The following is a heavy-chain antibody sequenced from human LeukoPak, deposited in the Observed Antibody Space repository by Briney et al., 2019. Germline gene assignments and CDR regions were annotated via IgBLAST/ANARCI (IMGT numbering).Heavy chain of an antibody. D-gene: IGHD1-26*01. CDR1: GFTFSSYS. J-gene: IGHJ4*02. CDR2: ITISSSYI. CDR3: AKGSALMGATSLDY. V-gene: IGHV3-21*04. Sequence: GGSLRLSCAASGFTFSSYSMNWVRQAPGKELEWVSCITISSSYIYYADSVKGRFTISRDNAKNSLYLQMNSLRAEDTALYYCAKGSALMGATSLDYWGQGTLVTVSS.